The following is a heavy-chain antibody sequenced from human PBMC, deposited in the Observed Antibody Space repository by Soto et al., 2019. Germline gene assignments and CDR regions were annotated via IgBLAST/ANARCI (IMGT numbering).Heavy chain of an antibody. CDR3: ARISCSSSSCYIDF. CDR1: EFTFSTYA. V-gene: IGHV3-23*01. CDR2: ISDSGDIT. D-gene: IGHD2-2*02. Sequence: GGSLRLSCAASEFTFSTYAMTWVRQAPGRGLQWVATISDSGDITYYADSVKGRFTISRDNSRNTLYLQMNNLRAEDTALYYCARISCSSSSCYIDFWGQGILVTIYS. J-gene: IGHJ4*02.